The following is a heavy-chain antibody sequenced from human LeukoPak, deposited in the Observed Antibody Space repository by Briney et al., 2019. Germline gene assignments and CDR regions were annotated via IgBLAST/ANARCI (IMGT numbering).Heavy chain of an antibody. V-gene: IGHV4-34*01. CDR3: ARARSDSSGYKYLDY. CDR2: INHSGST. CDR1: GFTFSSYW. D-gene: IGHD3-22*01. Sequence: GSLRLSCAASGFTFSSYWMSWIRQPPGKGLEWIGEINHSGSTNYNPSLKSRVTISVDTSKNQFSLKLSSVTAADTAVYYCARARSDSSGYKYLDYWGQGTLVTVSS. J-gene: IGHJ4*02.